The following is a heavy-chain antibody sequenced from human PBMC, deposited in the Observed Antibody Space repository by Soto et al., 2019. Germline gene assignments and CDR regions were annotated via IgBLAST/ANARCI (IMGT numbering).Heavy chain of an antibody. CDR1: EFTFSSYT. D-gene: IGHD6-13*01. CDR2: ISNDGGNT. CDR3: ARRLSSSWSFDY. V-gene: IGHV3-30-3*01. Sequence: GGSLRLSCAASEFTFSSYTMYWVRQAPGTGLEWVAGISNDGGNTYYLDSVKGRFTISRDNAKNTLYLEMNSLRAEDTAVYYCARRLSSSWSFDYWGQGTLVTVSS. J-gene: IGHJ4*02.